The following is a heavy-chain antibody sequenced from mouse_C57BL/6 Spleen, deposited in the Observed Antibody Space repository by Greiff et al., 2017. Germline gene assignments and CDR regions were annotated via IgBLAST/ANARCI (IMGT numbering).Heavy chain of an antibody. CDR3: ARWRWLRREGYYAMDY. CDR2: IYPGDGET. D-gene: IGHD2-2*01. CDR1: GYAFSSSW. Sequence: QVQLQQSGPELVKPGASVKISCKASGYAFSSSWMNWVKQRPGKGLEWIGRIYPGDGETNENGKFKGKATLTADKSSSTAYLQLSSLTSEDSAVYCCARWRWLRREGYYAMDYWGQGTSVTVSS. V-gene: IGHV1-82*01. J-gene: IGHJ4*01.